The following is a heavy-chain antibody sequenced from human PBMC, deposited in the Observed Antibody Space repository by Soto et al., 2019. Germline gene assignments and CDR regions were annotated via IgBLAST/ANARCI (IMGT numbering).Heavy chain of an antibody. V-gene: IGHV4-59*08. D-gene: IGHD3-22*01. CDR2: IYYGGTT. Sequence: SETLSLTCTVSGGSLSPNYWSWIRQPPGKGLEWIGYIYYGGTTTNNPSLNSRVAISIDTSKNQFSLTLSSVTAADTAVYYCERLVGYYQSLDPWGQGILVTVSS. CDR3: ERLVGYYQSLDP. J-gene: IGHJ5*02. CDR1: GGSLSPNY.